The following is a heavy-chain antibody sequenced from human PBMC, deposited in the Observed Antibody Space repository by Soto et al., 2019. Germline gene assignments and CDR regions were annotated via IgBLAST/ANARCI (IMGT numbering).Heavy chain of an antibody. J-gene: IGHJ5*02. Sequence: PGGSLRLSCAASGFTFSGYYMFWVRQAPGKGLVWVSHIKGDGSVTYYADSVKGRFTISRDNANNMLYLQMNSLIAEDTAVYYCTRDPSNKGIDPWGQGTMVTVSS. D-gene: IGHD2-2*01. CDR1: GFTFSGYY. V-gene: IGHV3-74*01. CDR2: IKGDGSVT. CDR3: TRDPSNKGIDP.